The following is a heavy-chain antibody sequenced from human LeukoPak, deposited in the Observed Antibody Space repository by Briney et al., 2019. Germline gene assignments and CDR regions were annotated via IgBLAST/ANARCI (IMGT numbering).Heavy chain of an antibody. CDR3: ARQIPTQDGMDV. Sequence: SETLSLTCTVSGGFISSYYWSWIRQPPGKGLEWIGYIYYSESTNYNPSLKSRVTISVDTSKNQFSLKLSSVTAADTAVYYCARQIPTQDGMDVWGQGTTVTVSS. V-gene: IGHV4-59*01. CDR2: IYYSEST. J-gene: IGHJ6*02. CDR1: GGFISSYY.